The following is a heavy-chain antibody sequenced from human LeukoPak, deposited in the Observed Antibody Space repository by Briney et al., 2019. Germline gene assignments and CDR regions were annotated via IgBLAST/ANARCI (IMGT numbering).Heavy chain of an antibody. Sequence: ASVKVSCKASGYTFTSYYMHWVRQAPGQGLEWMGIINPSGGSTSYAQKFQGRVTMTRDTSTSTVYMELSSLRSEDTAVYYCARDDYYDRKSPGSGAEYFQHWGQGTLVTVSS. CDR3: ARDDYYDRKSPGSGAEYFQH. V-gene: IGHV1-46*01. J-gene: IGHJ1*01. CDR1: GYTFTSYY. D-gene: IGHD3-22*01. CDR2: INPSGGST.